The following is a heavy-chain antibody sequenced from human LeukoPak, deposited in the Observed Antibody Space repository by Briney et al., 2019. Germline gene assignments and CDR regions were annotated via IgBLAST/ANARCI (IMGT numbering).Heavy chain of an antibody. CDR2: ISSSSSYI. V-gene: IGHV3-21*01. D-gene: IGHD3-10*02. CDR1: GFTFSSYS. Sequence: GGSLRLSCAASGFTFSSYSMNWVRQAPGKGLEWVSSISSSSSYIYYADSVKGRFTISRDNAKNSLYLQMNSLRAEDTAVYYCAREERYYDRGGFDPWGQGTLVTVSS. J-gene: IGHJ5*02. CDR3: AREERYYDRGGFDP.